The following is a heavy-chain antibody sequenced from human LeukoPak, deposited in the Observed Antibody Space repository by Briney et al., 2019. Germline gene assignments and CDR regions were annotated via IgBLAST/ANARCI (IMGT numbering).Heavy chain of an antibody. CDR3: ARGWRIVVVPAAIRFDP. CDR2: INHSGST. J-gene: IGHJ5*02. CDR1: GFIFSRHW. V-gene: IGHV4-34*01. Sequence: GSLRLSCAASGFIFSRHWMSWVRQPPGKGLEWIGEINHSGSTNYNPSLKSRVTISVDTSKNQFSLKLSSVTAADTAVYYCARGWRIVVVPAAIRFDPWGQGTLVTVSS. D-gene: IGHD2-2*01.